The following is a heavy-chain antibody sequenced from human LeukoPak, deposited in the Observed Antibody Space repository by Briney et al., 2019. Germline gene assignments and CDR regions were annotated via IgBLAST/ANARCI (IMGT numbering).Heavy chain of an antibody. CDR1: GYTFTSYA. V-gene: IGHV1-69*13. Sequence: SVKVSCKASGYTFTSYAISWVRQAPGQGLEWMGGIIPIFGTANYAQKFQGRVTITADESTSTAYMELSSLRSEDTAVYYCARSLIAAVVRYYFDYWGQGTLVTVSS. J-gene: IGHJ4*02. D-gene: IGHD6-13*01. CDR3: ARSLIAAVVRYYFDY. CDR2: IIPIFGTA.